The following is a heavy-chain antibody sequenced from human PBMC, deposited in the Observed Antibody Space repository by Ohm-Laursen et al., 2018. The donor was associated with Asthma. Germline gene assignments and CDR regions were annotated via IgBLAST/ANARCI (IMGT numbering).Heavy chain of an antibody. J-gene: IGHJ4*02. Sequence: SLRLSCAASGFTFRSYAMHWVRQAPGKGLEWVSAISGSGGSTYYADSVKGRFTISRDNSKNTLYLQMNSLRAEDTAVYYCAKPPLGYSSGSTTAGLDYWGQGTLVTVSP. V-gene: IGHV3-23*01. CDR2: ISGSGGST. CDR1: GFTFRSYA. D-gene: IGHD6-19*01. CDR3: AKPPLGYSSGSTTAGLDY.